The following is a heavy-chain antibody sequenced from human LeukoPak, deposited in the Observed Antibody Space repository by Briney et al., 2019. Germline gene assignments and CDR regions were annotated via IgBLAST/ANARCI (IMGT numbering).Heavy chain of an antibody. CDR2: ITYNSGDT. CDR3: ARFATGDDAFHI. CDR1: GFTFSNYA. Sequence: PGGSLRLSCAASGFTFSNYAVSWVRQAPGKGLDWVSTITYNSGDTFYAGSVKGRFTISRDKSKNTVCLHMNSLRAEDTAVYYCARFATGDDAFHIWGQGKMVTVSS. J-gene: IGHJ3*02. V-gene: IGHV3-23*01. D-gene: IGHD7-27*01.